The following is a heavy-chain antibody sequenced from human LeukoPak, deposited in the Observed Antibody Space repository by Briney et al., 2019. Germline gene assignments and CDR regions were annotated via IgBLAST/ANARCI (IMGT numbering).Heavy chain of an antibody. CDR3: AGGGARMGRGVIRDWFDR. Sequence: ASVKVSCKASGYTFTGYYIHWVRQAPGQGLEWMGWLNPNSGGTNYAQKFQGRVTMTRDTSTRTAYMELRRRRSGDTAVDYCAGGGARMGRGVIRDWFDRWVRGTLVTVP. J-gene: IGHJ5*02. V-gene: IGHV1-2*02. D-gene: IGHD3-10*01. CDR1: GYTFTGYY. CDR2: LNPNSGGT.